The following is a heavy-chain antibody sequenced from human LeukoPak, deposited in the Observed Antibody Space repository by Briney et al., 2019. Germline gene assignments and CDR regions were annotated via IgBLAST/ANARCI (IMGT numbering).Heavy chain of an antibody. CDR3: ARDKVTY. Sequence: GGSLRLSCAASGFTFSNYWMSWVRQAPGKGLEWVAHINKGGSEIYYVDSVKGRFTISRDNAKNSLSLQMNSLRVEDTAVYYCARDKVTYWGQGILVTVSS. CDR1: GFTFSNYW. J-gene: IGHJ4*02. CDR2: INKGGSEI. V-gene: IGHV3-7*01.